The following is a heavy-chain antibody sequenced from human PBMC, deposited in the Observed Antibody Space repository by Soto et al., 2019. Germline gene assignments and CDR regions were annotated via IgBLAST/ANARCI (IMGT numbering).Heavy chain of an antibody. J-gene: IGHJ4*02. V-gene: IGHV2-5*02. Sequence: GPTLVNPTQTLTLTCTLSGVSLSTSGEGVGWIRQPPGKALEWLALIYWDDDKRFSPSLKSRLAITRDISKNQVVMTMTDMAPEDTAIYYCAHRQRTVVVGAPFDLWGQGSQVTVSS. CDR3: AHRQRTVVVGAPFDL. D-gene: IGHD2-15*01. CDR1: GVSLSTSGEG. CDR2: IYWDDDK.